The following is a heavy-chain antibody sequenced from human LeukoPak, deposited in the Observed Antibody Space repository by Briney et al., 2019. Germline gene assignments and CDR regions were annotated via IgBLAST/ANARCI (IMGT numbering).Heavy chain of an antibody. CDR3: ASYARGGDAFDI. Sequence: ASVKVSCKASGYTFTSYGISWVRQAPGQGLEWMGWISAYNGNTHYAQKLQGRVTMTTDTSTSTAYMELRSLRSDDTAVYYCASYARGGDAFDIWGQGTMVTVSS. V-gene: IGHV1-18*01. CDR1: GYTFTSYG. CDR2: ISAYNGNT. J-gene: IGHJ3*02. D-gene: IGHD2-2*01.